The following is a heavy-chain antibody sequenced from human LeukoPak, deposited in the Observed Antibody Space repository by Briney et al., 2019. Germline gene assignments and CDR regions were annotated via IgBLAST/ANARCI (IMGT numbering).Heavy chain of an antibody. CDR2: ISTGGSTE. J-gene: IGHJ4*02. Sequence: GGSLRLSCAASGFTFSDYCMSWIGQAPGKGMEWVSFISTGGSTEYYADSVYGRFTISRDNAKKSLFLQMNSLRAEDTAVYYCARATGYNYDYWGQGTLVTVSS. CDR1: GFTFSDYC. D-gene: IGHD5-18*01. CDR3: ARATGYNYDY. V-gene: IGHV3-11*04.